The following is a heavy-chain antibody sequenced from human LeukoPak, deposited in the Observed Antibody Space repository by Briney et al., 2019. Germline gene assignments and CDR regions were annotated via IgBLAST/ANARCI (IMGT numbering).Heavy chain of an antibody. Sequence: GSSVKVSCKASGGTFSSYAISWLRQAPGQGLEWMGGIIPIFGTANYAQKFQGRVTITADESTSTAYMELSSLRSEDTAVYYCARATRADIVVVPAAIEAYYYYYMDVWGKGTTVTVS. CDR2: IIPIFGTA. V-gene: IGHV1-69*01. CDR3: ARATRADIVVVPAAIEAYYYYYMDV. J-gene: IGHJ6*03. D-gene: IGHD2-2*02. CDR1: GGTFSSYA.